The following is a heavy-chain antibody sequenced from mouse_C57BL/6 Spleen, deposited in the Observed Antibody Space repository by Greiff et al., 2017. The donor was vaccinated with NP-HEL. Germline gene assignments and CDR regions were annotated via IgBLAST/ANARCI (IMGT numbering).Heavy chain of an antibody. Sequence: EVKLQESGPGLVKPSQSLSLTCSVTGYSITSGYYWNWIRQFPGNKLEWMGYITYDGSTNYNPSLQNRISITRDTSKNQFFLKLNSVTTEDTATYYCAREAYYGSSWGQGTTLTVSS. CDR1: GYSITSGYY. D-gene: IGHD1-1*01. CDR3: AREAYYGSS. V-gene: IGHV3-6*01. CDR2: ITYDGST. J-gene: IGHJ2*01.